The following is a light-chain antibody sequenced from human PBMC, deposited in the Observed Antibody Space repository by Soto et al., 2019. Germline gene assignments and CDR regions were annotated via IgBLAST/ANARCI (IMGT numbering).Light chain of an antibody. V-gene: IGLV2-14*01. J-gene: IGLJ1*01. Sequence: QSLLAQPAYVSGSPGQSITISCTGTSSDVGAYNYVSWYQQHPGKAPKLMIYEVSNRPSGVSNRFSGSKSGNTASLTISGLQAEDEADYYCSSYTSNTTPYVFGTGTKVTVL. CDR3: SSYTSNTTPYV. CDR1: SSDVGAYNY. CDR2: EVS.